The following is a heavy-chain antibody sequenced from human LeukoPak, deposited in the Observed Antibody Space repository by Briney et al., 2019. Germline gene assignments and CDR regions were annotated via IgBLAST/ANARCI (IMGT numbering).Heavy chain of an antibody. J-gene: IGHJ4*02. CDR1: GYTFTSYD. Sequence: EASVKVSCKASGYTFTSYDINWVRQATGQGLERMGWMNPNSGNTGYAQKFQGRVTITRNTSISTAYMELGSLRSEDTAVYYCAREVSSSSGFDYWGQGTLVTVSS. CDR3: AREVSSSSGFDY. V-gene: IGHV1-8*01. D-gene: IGHD6-6*01. CDR2: MNPNSGNT.